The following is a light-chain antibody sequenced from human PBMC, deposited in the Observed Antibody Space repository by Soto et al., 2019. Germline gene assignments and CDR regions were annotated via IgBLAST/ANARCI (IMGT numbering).Light chain of an antibody. CDR2: AAS. V-gene: IGKV1-27*01. Sequence: DIEMTQSPSSLSTSVGDIFTITCRASQGISNYLAWYQQKPGKVPKLLIYAASTLQSGVPSRFSGSGSGTDFTLTISSLQPEDVATYYCQKYNSAPWTFGQGTKVDIK. CDR1: QGISNY. CDR3: QKYNSAPWT. J-gene: IGKJ1*01.